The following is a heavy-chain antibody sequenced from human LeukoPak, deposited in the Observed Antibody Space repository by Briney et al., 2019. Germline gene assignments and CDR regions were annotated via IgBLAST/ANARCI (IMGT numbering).Heavy chain of an antibody. Sequence: SLKCSCYLLNYYLLGLVPPTRREGMGLVWINYPGDSYTTYSPSFQGQVSISADKSISTAYLQWSSLKASDSAMYYCARGSSISPARVAGDYWGQGTLVTVSS. CDR2: NYPGDSYT. CDR1: CYLLNYYL. D-gene: IGHD2-21*01. J-gene: IGHJ4*02. V-gene: IGHV5-51*01. CDR3: ARGSSISPARVAGDY.